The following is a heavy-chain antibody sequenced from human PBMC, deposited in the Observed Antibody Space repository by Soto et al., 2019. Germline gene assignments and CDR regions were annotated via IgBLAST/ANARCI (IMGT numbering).Heavy chain of an antibody. Sequence: QVQLEESGGGVVQPWRSLRLSCAASGFTFSIYGMRWVRQAPGKGLEWVASVWADGSHECYADSVTGRFTVSRDNSNSTVYLQMNSLRAEDMALYYCATAPTGGNDAFYIWGQGTMVSVSS. CDR2: VWADGSHE. J-gene: IGHJ3*02. V-gene: IGHV3-33*01. D-gene: IGHD3-16*01. CDR3: ATAPTGGNDAFYI. CDR1: GFTFSIYG.